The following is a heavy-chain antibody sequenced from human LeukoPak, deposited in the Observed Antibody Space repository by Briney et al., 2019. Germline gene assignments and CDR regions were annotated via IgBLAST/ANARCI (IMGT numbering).Heavy chain of an antibody. CDR1: GFTFSTYS. Sequence: PWGSLRLSCAASGFTFSTYSINWGRKAPGKGLEWVSAISGSGGSTYYADSVKGRFTISRDNSKNTLYLQMNSLRAEDTAVYYCAKGNDFWSGYHYYYYMDVWGKGTTVTVSS. D-gene: IGHD3-3*01. J-gene: IGHJ6*03. CDR3: AKGNDFWSGYHYYYYMDV. V-gene: IGHV3-23*01. CDR2: ISGSGGST.